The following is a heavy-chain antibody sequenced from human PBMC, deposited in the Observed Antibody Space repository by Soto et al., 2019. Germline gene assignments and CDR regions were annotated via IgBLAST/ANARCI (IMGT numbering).Heavy chain of an antibody. J-gene: IGHJ5*02. Sequence: GASVKVSCKASGYTFTSYGIRWVRQAPGQGLEWLGWISAYNGNTNYAQKLQGRVTMTTDTSPSTAYMALMSLRSDDTAVYYCAGLWFGELSNNWFDPWGQGTLVTVSS. CDR3: AGLWFGELSNNWFDP. V-gene: IGHV1-18*01. CDR1: GYTFTSYG. D-gene: IGHD3-10*01. CDR2: ISAYNGNT.